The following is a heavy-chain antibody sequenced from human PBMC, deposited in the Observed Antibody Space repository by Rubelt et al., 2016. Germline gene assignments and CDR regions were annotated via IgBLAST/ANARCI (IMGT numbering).Heavy chain of an antibody. V-gene: IGHV1-2*02. J-gene: IGHJ4*02. CDR2: INPNSGGT. Sequence: GAEVKKPGSSVKVSCKASGGTFSSYAISWVRQAPGQGLEWMGWINPNSGGTNYAQKFQGRVTMTRDTSISTAYMELSRLRSDDTAVYYCAREPIPAAKADCGGDCYSGYWGQGTLVTVSS. D-gene: IGHD2-21*02. CDR1: GGTFSSYA. CDR3: AREPIPAAKADCGGDCYSGY.